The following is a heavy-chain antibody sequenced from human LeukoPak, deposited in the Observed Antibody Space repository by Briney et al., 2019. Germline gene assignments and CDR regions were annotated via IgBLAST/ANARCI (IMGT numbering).Heavy chain of an antibody. CDR2: FDPEDGET. CDR1: GYTLTELS. CDR3: TTEVAGYSYAKGYAFDI. V-gene: IGHV1-24*01. D-gene: IGHD5-18*01. Sequence: GASVKVSCKVSGYTLTELSMHWVRQAPGKGLEWMGGFDPEDGETIYAQKFQGRVTTTEDTSTDTAYMDLSSLRSEDTAVYYCTTEVAGYSYAKGYAFDIWGQGTMVTVSS. J-gene: IGHJ3*02.